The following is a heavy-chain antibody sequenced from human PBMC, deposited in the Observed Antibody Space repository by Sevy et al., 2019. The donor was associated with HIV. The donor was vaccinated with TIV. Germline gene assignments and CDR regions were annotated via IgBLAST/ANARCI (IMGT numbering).Heavy chain of an antibody. Sequence: GESLKISCKGSGYSFTDHWIGWVRQKPGKGLEWMGIIYPDDCETRYSPSFQGQVTFSADKSINTAYLQWSRLKASDTAMYYCATSRSGYLDSSGYYIYWGQGTLVTVSS. CDR1: GYSFTDHW. CDR2: IYPDDCET. D-gene: IGHD3-22*01. CDR3: ATSRSGYLDSSGYYIY. V-gene: IGHV5-51*01. J-gene: IGHJ4*02.